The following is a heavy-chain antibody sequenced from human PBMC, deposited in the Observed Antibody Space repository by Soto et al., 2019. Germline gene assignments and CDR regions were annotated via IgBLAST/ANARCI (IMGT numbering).Heavy chain of an antibody. CDR2: IKSKTDGGTT. J-gene: IGHJ6*02. Sequence: EVQLVESGGGLVKPGGSLRLSCAASGFTFSNAWMNWVRQAPGKGLEWVGRIKSKTDGGTTDYAAPVKGRFTISRDDSKNTLYLQMNSLKTEDTAVYYCTTPATYYDFWSGHPPDPCYYYYGMDVWGQGTTVTVSS. CDR3: TTPATYYDFWSGHPPDPCYYYYGMDV. V-gene: IGHV3-15*07. D-gene: IGHD3-3*01. CDR1: GFTFSNAW.